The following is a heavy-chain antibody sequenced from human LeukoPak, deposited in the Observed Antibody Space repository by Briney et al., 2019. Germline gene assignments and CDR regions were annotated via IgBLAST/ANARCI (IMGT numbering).Heavy chain of an antibody. CDR1: GFSFSVYY. D-gene: IGHD2-15*01. CDR2: SRNKENRYSK. V-gene: IGHV3-72*01. CDR3: VREYFGGYDY. J-gene: IGHJ4*02. Sequence: GGSLRLSCAASGFSFSVYYMAWVRQAPGKGLEWVGLSRNKENRYSKEYGASVKGRVTISRDDSKNLMYLEMKSLKSEDTAVYYCVREYFGGYDYWGQGTLVTVSS.